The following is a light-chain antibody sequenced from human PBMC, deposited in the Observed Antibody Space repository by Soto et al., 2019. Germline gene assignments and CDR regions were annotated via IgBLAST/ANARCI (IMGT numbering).Light chain of an antibody. CDR3: QQYNRYSSWT. CDR2: DAS. V-gene: IGKV1-5*01. CDR1: QSVSNL. Sequence: DIQMTQSPSTLSASVGDRVIITCRASQSVSNLVAWYQQKPGKAPQLLMYDASTLERGVPSRFSGSGSGTEFTLTISSLQPDDFATYYCQQYNRYSSWTFGQGTKVDIK. J-gene: IGKJ1*01.